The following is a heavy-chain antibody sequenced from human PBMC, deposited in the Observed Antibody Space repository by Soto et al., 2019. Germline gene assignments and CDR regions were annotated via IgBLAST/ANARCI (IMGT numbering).Heavy chain of an antibody. J-gene: IGHJ4*02. Sequence: QITLKESGPTLVKPTQTLTLTCTFSGFSVSTDGVGVGWIRQPPGKALEWLALIYWHDEKRYSPSLKGRLTITKDSSKNQVALTVTDMVPEDTATYYGAHRDGYKNFDYWGQGILLTVSS. D-gene: IGHD5-12*01. CDR2: IYWHDEK. CDR3: AHRDGYKNFDY. V-gene: IGHV2-5*01. CDR1: GFSVSTDGVG.